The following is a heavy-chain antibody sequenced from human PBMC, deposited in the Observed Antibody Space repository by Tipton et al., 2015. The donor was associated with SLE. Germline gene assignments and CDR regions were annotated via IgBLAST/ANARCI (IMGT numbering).Heavy chain of an antibody. D-gene: IGHD3-16*01. Sequence: TLSLTCTASDGSINDHNWSWIRQPPGKGLEWIGYMYHSGSTKYNPSLKSRVTISVDTSKNQFSLKLSSVTAADTAVYYCARQGGRQWFDPWGQGTLVTVSS. J-gene: IGHJ5*02. CDR1: DGSINDHN. V-gene: IGHV4-59*08. CDR2: MYHSGST. CDR3: ARQGGRQWFDP.